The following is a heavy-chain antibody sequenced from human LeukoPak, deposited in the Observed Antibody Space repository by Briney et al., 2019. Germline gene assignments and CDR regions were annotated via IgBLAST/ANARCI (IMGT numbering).Heavy chain of an antibody. V-gene: IGHV3-7*01. D-gene: IGHD6-13*01. J-gene: IGHJ5*02. CDR3: GRKRGGGGGYWPLLRRAQEAFDP. CDR1: GFTFSNYW. CDR2: IKQDGSER. Sequence: GGSLRLSCAASGFTFSNYWMTWVRQAPGKGLEWVANIKQDGSERYYVDSVKGRFTISRDNAKDSLYLQMNSLRAEDTSVYYCGRKRGGGGGYWPLLRRAQEAFDPWGQGTLVTVSS.